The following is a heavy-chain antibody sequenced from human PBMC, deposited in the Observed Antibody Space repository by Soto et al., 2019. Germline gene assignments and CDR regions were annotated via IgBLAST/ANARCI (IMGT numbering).Heavy chain of an antibody. CDR1: GDSISNYY. CDR2: IDYSGST. D-gene: IGHD3-9*01. V-gene: IGHV4-59*01. Sequence: SETLSLTCSVSGDSISNYYWSWIRQPPGKGLEWIGYIDYSGSTTYSPSLKSRVTISVDTSKKQFSLKLSSVTAADTAVYYCARSPPQRYYDSLTGYYEVGVYYYMDVWGKGTTVTVSS. CDR3: ARSPPQRYYDSLTGYYEVGVYYYMDV. J-gene: IGHJ6*03.